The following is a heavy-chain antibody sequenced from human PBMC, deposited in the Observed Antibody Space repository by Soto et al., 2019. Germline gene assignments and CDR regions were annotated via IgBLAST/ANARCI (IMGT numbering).Heavy chain of an antibody. J-gene: IGHJ6*02. V-gene: IGHV1-69*02. Sequence: SVKVSCKSSGGTFSSYTISWVRQAPGQGLEWMGRIIPILGIANYAQKFQGRVTITADKSTSTAYMELSSLRSEDTAVYYCARGSRGDGFGGSYYYYYGMDVWGQGTTVTVSS. CDR1: GGTFSSYT. D-gene: IGHD3-10*01. CDR2: IIPILGIA. CDR3: ARGSRGDGFGGSYYYYYGMDV.